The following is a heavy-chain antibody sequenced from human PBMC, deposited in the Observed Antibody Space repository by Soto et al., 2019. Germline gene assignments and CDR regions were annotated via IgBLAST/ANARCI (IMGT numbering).Heavy chain of an antibody. CDR1: GFTFSSYA. D-gene: IGHD3-10*01. CDR3: AKERGYDYGYDAMDV. J-gene: IGHJ6*02. V-gene: IGHV3-23*01. Sequence: EVQLLESGGGLVQPGGSLRLSCAASGFTFSSYAMSWVRQAPGKGLEWVSGISGSGGSTYYADSVKGRFTISRDTSTNTLYLQTNSLRAEDTAVYYCAKERGYDYGYDAMDVWGQGTTVTVSS. CDR2: ISGSGGST.